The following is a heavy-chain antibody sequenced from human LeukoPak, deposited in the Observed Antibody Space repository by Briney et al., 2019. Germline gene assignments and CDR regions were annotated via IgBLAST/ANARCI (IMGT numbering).Heavy chain of an antibody. D-gene: IGHD3-16*01. CDR2: IWNDGSKK. CDR1: GFSFSTFG. CDR3: GRDPLGGDY. J-gene: IGHJ4*02. V-gene: IGHV3-33*08. Sequence: GRSLRLSCAASGFSFSTFGMHWARRAPGKGLEWVAVIWNDGSKKFYAESVKGRFTISRDNSQNTLYLQMNRLRVEDTAVYYCGRDPLGGDYWGQGTLVTVSS.